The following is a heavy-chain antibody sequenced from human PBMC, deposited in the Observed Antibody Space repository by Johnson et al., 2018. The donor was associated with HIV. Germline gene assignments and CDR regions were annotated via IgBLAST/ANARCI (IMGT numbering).Heavy chain of an antibody. V-gene: IGHV3-30*04. CDR3: ARRIAAADDAFDI. CDR1: GFTFSTYA. CDR2: ISYDGSNK. J-gene: IGHJ3*02. D-gene: IGHD6-25*01. Sequence: QVQLVESGGGVVQPGRSLRLSCAASGFTFSTYAMHWVRQAPGKGLEWVAVISYDGSNKYYADSGKGRFTISRDNSKNTLYLQMNSLRAEDTAMYYCARRIAAADDAFDIWGHGTMVTVSS.